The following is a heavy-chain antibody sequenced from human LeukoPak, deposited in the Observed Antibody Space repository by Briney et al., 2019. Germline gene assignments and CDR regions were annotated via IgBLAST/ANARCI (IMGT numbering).Heavy chain of an antibody. J-gene: IGHJ6*03. Sequence: SETLSLTCTVSGGSISSSGYYWGWIRQPPGKGLEWIASIYYSGSTYYNPSLKSRVTISVDTSKNQLSLKLSSLTAADTAVYYCARGYNWVSPTRNFYYMDVWGKGTTVTVPS. CDR1: GGSISSSGYY. CDR2: IYYSGST. D-gene: IGHD1-20*01. CDR3: ARGYNWVSPTRNFYYMDV. V-gene: IGHV4-39*01.